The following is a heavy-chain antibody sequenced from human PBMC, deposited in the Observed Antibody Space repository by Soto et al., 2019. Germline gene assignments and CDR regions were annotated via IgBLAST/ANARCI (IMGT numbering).Heavy chain of an antibody. Sequence: EVQLVESGGGLVQPGRSLRLSCAASGFTFDDYAMHWVRPAPGKGLEWVSGISWNSGSIGYADSVKGRFTIYSDNAKKPLYLQMNSLSAADTVLYYCASGGGAEAGRENNDGMDVWGQGTTVTVSS. CDR2: ISWNSGSI. CDR3: ASGGGAEAGRENNDGMDV. D-gene: IGHD6-13*01. J-gene: IGHJ6*02. V-gene: IGHV3-9*01. CDR1: GFTFDDYA.